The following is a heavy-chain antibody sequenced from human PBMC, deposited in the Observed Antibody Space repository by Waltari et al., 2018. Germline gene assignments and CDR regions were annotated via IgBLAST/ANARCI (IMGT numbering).Heavy chain of an antibody. J-gene: IGHJ4*02. CDR2: IYPGDSDT. CDR1: GYSFTTTW. CDR3: VVGSSFDY. Sequence: EVQVVQSGAEVKKPGESLKISCEGSGYSFTTTWIGWVRQRPGKGLEWMGIIYPGDSDTRYSPSFQGQVTISADKFINTAYLQWSTLKASDTAMYYCVVGSSFDYWGQGTLVTVSS. V-gene: IGHV5-51*01. D-gene: IGHD3-10*01.